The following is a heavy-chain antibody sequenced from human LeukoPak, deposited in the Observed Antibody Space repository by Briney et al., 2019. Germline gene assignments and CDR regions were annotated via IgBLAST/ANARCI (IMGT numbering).Heavy chain of an antibody. CDR2: ISESGSTT. CDR3: AKMGGYFDY. CDR1: GFTFSTYA. J-gene: IGHJ4*02. V-gene: IGHV3-23*01. Sequence: GGPLRLSCAASGFTFSTYAMSWVRQAPGKGLEWVSVISESGSTTYYADSVKGRFTISRDNSKNTLYLQMSSLRAEDTAVYYCAKMGGYFDYWGQGTLVTVSS. D-gene: IGHD3-16*01.